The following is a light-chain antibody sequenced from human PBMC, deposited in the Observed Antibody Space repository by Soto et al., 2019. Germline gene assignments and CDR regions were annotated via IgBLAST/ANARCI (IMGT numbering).Light chain of an antibody. CDR2: GAS. CDR1: QTVSSY. V-gene: IGKV3-20*01. CDR3: QQYGNSPIT. Sequence: ENVVTQSPGTLSFSPGERATLSCRASQTVSSYLTWYQQIPGQAPRLLIYGASKRATGIPDRFSGSGSGTDFTLTISRLEPEDFALYYCQQYGNSPITFGQGTRLEIK. J-gene: IGKJ5*01.